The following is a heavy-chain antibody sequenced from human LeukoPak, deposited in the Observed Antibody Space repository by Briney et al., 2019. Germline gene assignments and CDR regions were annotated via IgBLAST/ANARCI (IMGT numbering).Heavy chain of an antibody. CDR1: GFACSSSW. Sequence: GASLRLSCAASGFACSSSWICWVRHSPGHVPELVSHIKQDASQEYHVDSVKGRFTISRDNAKNSLYLQMNSLRAEDTAVYYCARGVVYPAWSGPHWSDYWGQGALVTVSS. CDR3: ARGVVYPAWSGPHWSDY. D-gene: IGHD3-3*01. V-gene: IGHV3-7*01. J-gene: IGHJ4*02. CDR2: IKQDASQE.